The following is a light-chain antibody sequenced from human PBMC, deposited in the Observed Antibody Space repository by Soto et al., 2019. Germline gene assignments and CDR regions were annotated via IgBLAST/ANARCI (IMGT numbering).Light chain of an antibody. V-gene: IGKV3-20*01. Sequence: EIVLTQSPGTLSLSPGERATLSCRASQSVSSSYLAWYQQKPGQAPRLLIYGASTRATGIPDRCSGRGSGTDFTLTISRLEPEDFAVYYCQQYGSSPSFGQGTKVEIK. CDR2: GAS. J-gene: IGKJ1*01. CDR1: QSVSSSY. CDR3: QQYGSSPS.